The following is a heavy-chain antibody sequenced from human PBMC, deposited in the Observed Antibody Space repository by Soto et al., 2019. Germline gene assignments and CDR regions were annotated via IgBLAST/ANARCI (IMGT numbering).Heavy chain of an antibody. D-gene: IGHD1-26*01. CDR1: GGSISSYY. Sequence: SETLSLTCTVSGGSISSYYWSWIRQPPGKGLEWIGYIYYSGSTNYNPSLKSRVTISVDTSKNQFSLKLSSVTAADTAVYYCARDRRGSYYAGQGWFDPWGQGTLVTVSS. V-gene: IGHV4-59*01. CDR2: IYYSGST. J-gene: IGHJ5*02. CDR3: ARDRRGSYYAGQGWFDP.